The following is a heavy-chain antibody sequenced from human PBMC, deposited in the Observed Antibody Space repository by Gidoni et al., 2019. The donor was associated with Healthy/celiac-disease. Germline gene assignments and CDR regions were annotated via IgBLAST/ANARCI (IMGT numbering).Heavy chain of an antibody. Sequence: QVQLVESGGGVVQTGRSLRLSCAEPGFTFSSYGMHWVRQAPGKGLEWVAVIWYDGSNKYYADSVKGRFTISRDNSKNTLYLQMNSLRAEDTAVYYCAVPGDNWGQGTLVTVSS. CDR1: GFTFSSYG. V-gene: IGHV3-33*01. CDR2: IWYDGSNK. D-gene: IGHD3-10*01. CDR3: AVPGDN. J-gene: IGHJ4*02.